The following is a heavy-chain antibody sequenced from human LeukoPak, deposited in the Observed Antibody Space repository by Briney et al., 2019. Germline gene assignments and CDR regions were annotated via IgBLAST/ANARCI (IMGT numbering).Heavy chain of an antibody. CDR3: ARGAYDFWSGDASGAFDI. V-gene: IGHV4-61*02. D-gene: IGHD3-3*01. J-gene: IGHJ3*02. CDR2: IYTSGST. Sequence: PSQTLSLTCTVSGGSISSGSYYWSWIRKPAGKGLEWIGRIYTSGSTNYNPSLKSRVTISVDTSKNQFSLKLSSVTAADTAVYYCARGAYDFWSGDASGAFDIWGQGTMVTVSS. CDR1: GGSISSGSYY.